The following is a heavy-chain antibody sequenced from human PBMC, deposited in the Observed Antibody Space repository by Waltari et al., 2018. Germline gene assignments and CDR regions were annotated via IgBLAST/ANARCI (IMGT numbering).Heavy chain of an antibody. J-gene: IGHJ6*03. D-gene: IGHD2-21*01. CDR3: AREAYCGGDCYSRGNYYYYYMDV. CDR2: IYTSGST. Sequence: QVQLQESGPGLVKPSETLSPTCTVSGGSISSYYWSWIRQPAGKGLEWIGRIYTSGSTNYNPSLKSRVTMSVDTSKNQFSLKLSSVTAADTAVYYCAREAYCGGDCYSRGNYYYYYMDVWGKGTTVTISS. V-gene: IGHV4-4*07. CDR1: GGSISSYY.